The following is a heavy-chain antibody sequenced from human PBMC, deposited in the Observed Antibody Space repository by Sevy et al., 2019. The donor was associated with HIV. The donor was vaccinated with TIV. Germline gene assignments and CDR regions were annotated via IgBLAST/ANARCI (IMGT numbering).Heavy chain of an antibody. CDR3: ARDLGYSYGFY. CDR2: IYSGGST. D-gene: IGHD5-18*01. V-gene: IGHV3-53*01. CDR1: GFTVSSNY. J-gene: IGHJ4*02. Sequence: GGSLRLSCAASGFTVSSNYMSWVRQAPGKGLEWVSVIYSGGSTYYADSVKGRFTISRDNSKNTLYLQMNSLRAEDTAVYYCARDLGYSYGFYWGPGTLVTVSS.